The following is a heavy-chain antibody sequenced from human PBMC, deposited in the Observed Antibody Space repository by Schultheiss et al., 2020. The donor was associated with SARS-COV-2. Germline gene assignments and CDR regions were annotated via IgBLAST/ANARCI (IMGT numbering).Heavy chain of an antibody. Sequence: GGSLRLSCAASGFTFSSYGMHWVRQAPGKGLEWVSHISSSGNTLYYTDSVKGRFTISRDNAKNTLYLQMGSLRAEDMAVYYCARGRPGIAAAGSDYWGQGTLVTVSS. J-gene: IGHJ4*02. CDR1: GFTFSSYG. D-gene: IGHD6-13*01. CDR3: ARGRPGIAAAGSDY. V-gene: IGHV3-48*04. CDR2: ISSSGNTL.